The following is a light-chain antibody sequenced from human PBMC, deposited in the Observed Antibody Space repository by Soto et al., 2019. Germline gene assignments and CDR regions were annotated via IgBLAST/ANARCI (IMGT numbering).Light chain of an antibody. CDR3: QQSYSSPPT. CDR1: QSISNH. Sequence: DMRITHSGPSLSASVEDRVIITCRASQSISNHLNWYQQKPGKAPKLLIFAASSLQSGVPSRFSGSRSGPDFTLTISSLQPEDFATYYCQQSYSSPPTFGQGTKVDIK. V-gene: IGKV1-39*01. J-gene: IGKJ1*01. CDR2: AAS.